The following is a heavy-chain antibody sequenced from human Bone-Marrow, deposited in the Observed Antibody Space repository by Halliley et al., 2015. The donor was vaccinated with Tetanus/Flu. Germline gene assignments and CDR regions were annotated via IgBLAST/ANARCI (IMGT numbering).Heavy chain of an antibody. CDR2: LYYTGST. CDR3: ARHYRHWLFDY. D-gene: IGHD3-16*02. J-gene: IGHJ4*02. Sequence: TLSLTCTVSGGSMNSYYWSWIRQSPGKGLEWIGSLYYTGSTDYNPSLKSRVAISVDTSKNHLSLNLNSVTAADTAVYYCARHYRHWLFDYWGQGTLVTVSS. CDR1: GGSMNSYY. V-gene: IGHV4-59*08.